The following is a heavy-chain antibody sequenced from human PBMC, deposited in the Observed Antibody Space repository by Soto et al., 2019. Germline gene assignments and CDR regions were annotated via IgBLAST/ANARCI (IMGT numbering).Heavy chain of an antibody. CDR2: IYYSGST. V-gene: IGHV4-61*01. Sequence: QVQVQESGPGLVKPSETLSLTCTVSGGSVGSGTYSWSWIRQPPGKGLEWIGYIYYSGSTNYNPSLKSRVNISIDTSKKQFSLKLSAVTAADTAVYYCARGNYYGSGSYYNFDYWGQGPLVTVSS. CDR1: GGSVGSGTYS. D-gene: IGHD3-10*01. J-gene: IGHJ4*02. CDR3: ARGNYYGSGSYYNFDY.